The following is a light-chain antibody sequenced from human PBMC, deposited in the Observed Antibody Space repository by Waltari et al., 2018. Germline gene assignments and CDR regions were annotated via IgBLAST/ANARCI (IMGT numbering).Light chain of an antibody. CDR3: SSYTRRTTYV. V-gene: IGLV2-14*03. CDR2: DVS. J-gene: IGLJ1*01. CDR1: SSDLDGYNS. Sequence: QSALTQPASVSGSPGQSITISCTGPSSDLDGYNSLSWYQQHPGKAPKPLIYDVSHRPSGVSNRFSGSKSDNTASLTISGLQAEDEADYYCSSYTRRTTYVFGTGTKVTVL.